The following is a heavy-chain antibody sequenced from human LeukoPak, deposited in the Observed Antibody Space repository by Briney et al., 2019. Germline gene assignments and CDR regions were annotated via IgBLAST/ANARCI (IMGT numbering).Heavy chain of an antibody. J-gene: IGHJ4*02. CDR1: GFTFSGSA. Sequence: GGSLKLSCAASGFTFSGSAMHWVRQASGKGLEWVAVISYDGSNKYYADSVKGRFTISRDNSKNTLYLQMNSLRAEDTAVYYCAKEVGDWGQGTLVTVSS. CDR3: AKEVGD. D-gene: IGHD3-3*01. V-gene: IGHV3-30*04. CDR2: ISYDGSNK.